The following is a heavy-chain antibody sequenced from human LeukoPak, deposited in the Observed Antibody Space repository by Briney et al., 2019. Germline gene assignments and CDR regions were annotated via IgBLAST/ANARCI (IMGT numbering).Heavy chain of an antibody. Sequence: GGSLRLSCAASGFTFSSYSMNWVRQAPGKGLEWVSSISSSSSYIYYADSVKGRFTISRDNAKNSLYLQMNSLRAEDTAVYYCARDPKGTIFGVVKSVRDVGGQGTRVTAS. D-gene: IGHD3-3*01. CDR1: GFTFSSYS. V-gene: IGHV3-21*01. CDR3: ARDPKGTIFGVVKSVRDV. CDR2: ISSSSSYI. J-gene: IGHJ6*02.